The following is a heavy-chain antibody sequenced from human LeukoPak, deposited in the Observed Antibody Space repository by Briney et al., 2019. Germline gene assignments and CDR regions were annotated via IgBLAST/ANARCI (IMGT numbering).Heavy chain of an antibody. Sequence: GESLKISCKGSGYSFVDYWIGWVRQMPGKGLEWMGIIYPGDSDTRYSPSFQGQVTISADKSISTAYLQWSSLKASDTAMYYCARHETEGYYPYGMDVWGQGTTVTVSS. J-gene: IGHJ6*02. CDR3: ARHETEGYYPYGMDV. V-gene: IGHV5-51*01. CDR1: GYSFVDYW. CDR2: IYPGDSDT. D-gene: IGHD2-15*01.